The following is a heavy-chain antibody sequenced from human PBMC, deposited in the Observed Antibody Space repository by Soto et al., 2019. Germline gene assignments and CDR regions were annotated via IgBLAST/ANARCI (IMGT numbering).Heavy chain of an antibody. CDR2: MNPNSGNT. CDR1: GYTFTSYD. D-gene: IGHD3-3*01. Sequence: ASVKVSCKASGYTFTSYDINWVRQATGQGLEWMGWMNPNSGNTGYAQKFQGRVTMTRNTSISTAYMELSSLGSEDTAVYYCARAETVYDFWSGSWDYFDYWGQGTLVTVSS. J-gene: IGHJ4*02. CDR3: ARAETVYDFWSGSWDYFDY. V-gene: IGHV1-8*01.